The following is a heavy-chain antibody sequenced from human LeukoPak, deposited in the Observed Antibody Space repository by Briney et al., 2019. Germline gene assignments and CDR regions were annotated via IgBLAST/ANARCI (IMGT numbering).Heavy chain of an antibody. CDR1: GFTFTSSA. CDR2: IVVGSGNT. V-gene: IGHV1-58*02. D-gene: IGHD2-8*01. CDR3: ARQRGGQYEDAFDI. J-gene: IGHJ3*02. Sequence: SVKVSCKASGFTFTSSAMQWVRQARGQRLEWIGWIVVGSGNTNYAQKFQERVTMTRDTSTSTVYMELSSLRSEDTAVYYCARQRGGQYEDAFDIWGQGTVVTVSS.